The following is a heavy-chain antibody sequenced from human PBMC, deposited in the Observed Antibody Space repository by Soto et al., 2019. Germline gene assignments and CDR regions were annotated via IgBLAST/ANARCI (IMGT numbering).Heavy chain of an antibody. V-gene: IGHV1-69*13. CDR1: GGTFSSYA. D-gene: IGHD3-3*01. J-gene: IGHJ5*02. CDR3: ARSVLMHYDFWSGSSGFDP. Sequence: ASVKVSCKASGGTFSSYAISWVRQAPGQGLEWMGGIIPIFGTANYAQKFQGRVTITADESTSTAYMELSSLRSEDTAVYYCARSVLMHYDFWSGSSGFDPWGRGTLVTVSS. CDR2: IIPIFGTA.